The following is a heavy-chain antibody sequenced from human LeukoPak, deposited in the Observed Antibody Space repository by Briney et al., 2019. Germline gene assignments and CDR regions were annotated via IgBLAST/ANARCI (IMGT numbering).Heavy chain of an antibody. D-gene: IGHD5-12*01. CDR1: GFTFSSYW. CDR2: IKQGGSEK. Sequence: PGGFLRLSCAASGFTFSSYWMSWVRQAPGKGLEWVANIKQGGSEKYYVDSVKGRFTISRDNAKNSLYLQMNSLRAEDTAVYYCARVKGEGGYALTYYYYYGMDVWGQGTTVTVSS. V-gene: IGHV3-7*01. J-gene: IGHJ6*02. CDR3: ARVKGEGGYALTYYYYYGMDV.